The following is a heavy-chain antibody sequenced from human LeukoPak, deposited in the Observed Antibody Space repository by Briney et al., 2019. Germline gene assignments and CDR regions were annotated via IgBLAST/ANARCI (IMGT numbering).Heavy chain of an antibody. J-gene: IGHJ5*02. V-gene: IGHV3-30*02. CDR1: GFTFSYYG. CDR3: AKDMMRDRWFGES. Sequence: GGSLRLSRAASGFTFSYYGMHWVRQAPGRGLEWVAFIRYDGNDKYYADSVKGRFTISKDTSRNTLYLQMHSLRPEDTAVYYCAKDMMRDRWFGESWGQGTLVTVSS. CDR2: IRYDGNDK. D-gene: IGHD3-10*01.